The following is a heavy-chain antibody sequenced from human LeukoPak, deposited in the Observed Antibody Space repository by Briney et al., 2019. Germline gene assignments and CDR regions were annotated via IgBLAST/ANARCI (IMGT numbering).Heavy chain of an antibody. J-gene: IGHJ4*02. Sequence: GGSLRLSCAASGFTFSSYSMNWVRQAPGKGLEWVSSISSSSSYIYYADSVKGRFTISRDNAKNSLYLQVNSLRAEDTAVYYCARDPLFLYSSSWIDYWGQGTLVTVSS. CDR1: GFTFSSYS. D-gene: IGHD6-13*01. CDR3: ARDPLFLYSSSWIDY. V-gene: IGHV3-21*01. CDR2: ISSSSSYI.